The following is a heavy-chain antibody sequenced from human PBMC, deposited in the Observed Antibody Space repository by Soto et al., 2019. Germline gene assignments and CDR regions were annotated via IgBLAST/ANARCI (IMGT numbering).Heavy chain of an antibody. J-gene: IGHJ5*02. CDR3: ARDARDGWFDP. CDR1: GYTFASYA. Sequence: ASVKVSCKASGYTFASYAMHWVRQAPGQRLEWMGWINAGNGNTKYSQKFQGRVTITRDTSASTAYMELSSLRSEDTAVYYCARDARDGWFDPWGQGTLVTVSS. V-gene: IGHV1-3*01. CDR2: INAGNGNT. D-gene: IGHD2-8*01.